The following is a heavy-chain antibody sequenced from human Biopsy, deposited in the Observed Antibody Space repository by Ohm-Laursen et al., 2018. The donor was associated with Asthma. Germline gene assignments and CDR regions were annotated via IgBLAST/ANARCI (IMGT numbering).Heavy chain of an antibody. CDR2: LIPVLGTP. J-gene: IGHJ6*02. D-gene: IGHD5-12*01. Sequence: ASVKVSCKASGDSFSNYAISWVRQAPGQGLEWLGGLIPVLGTPDHAQMFEGRVTITADESTSTAYMELSSLSSEDTAVYCCARGYSGSDRIVYYYSGLEVWGQGTTVTVSS. CDR3: ARGYSGSDRIVYYYSGLEV. V-gene: IGHV1-69*13. CDR1: GDSFSNYA.